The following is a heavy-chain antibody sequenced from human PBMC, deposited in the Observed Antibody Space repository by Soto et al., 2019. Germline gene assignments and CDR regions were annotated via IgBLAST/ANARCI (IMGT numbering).Heavy chain of an antibody. CDR1: GFTFSSYG. J-gene: IGHJ6*02. D-gene: IGHD1-26*01. V-gene: IGHV3-30*18. Sequence: HPGGSLRLSCAASGFTFSSYGMHWVRQAPGKGLEWVAVISYDGSNKYYADSVKGRFTISRDNSKNTLYLQMNSLRAEDTAVYYCTKDVGATDYYYYGMDVWGQGTTVTVSS. CDR3: TKDVGATDYYYYGMDV. CDR2: ISYDGSNK.